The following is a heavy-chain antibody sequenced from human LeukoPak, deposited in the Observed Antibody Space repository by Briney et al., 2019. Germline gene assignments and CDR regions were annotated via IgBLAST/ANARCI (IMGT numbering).Heavy chain of an antibody. CDR2: INPSGGST. D-gene: IGHD6-19*01. CDR3: ARDSSGWPGSHKDYYYGMDV. V-gene: IGHV1-46*01. Sequence: GASVKVSCKASGCTFTSYYMHWVRQAPGQGLEWMGIINPSGGSTSYAQKFQGRVTMTRDTSTSTVYMELSSLRSEDTAVYYCARDSSGWPGSHKDYYYGMDVWGQGTTVTVSS. J-gene: IGHJ6*02. CDR1: GCTFTSYY.